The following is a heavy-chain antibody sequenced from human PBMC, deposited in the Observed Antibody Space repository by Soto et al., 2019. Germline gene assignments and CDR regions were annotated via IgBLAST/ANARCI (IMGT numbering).Heavy chain of an antibody. D-gene: IGHD3-3*01. CDR3: AKDEAHYDFWSGYFMADAFDI. V-gene: IGHV3-23*01. CDR1: GFTFSSYA. J-gene: IGHJ3*02. Sequence: GGSLRLSCAASGFTFSSYAMSWVRQAPGKGLEWVSAISGSGGSTYYADSVKGRFTISRDNSKNTLYLQMNSLRAEDTAVYYCAKDEAHYDFWSGYFMADAFDIWGQGTMVTVSS. CDR2: ISGSGGST.